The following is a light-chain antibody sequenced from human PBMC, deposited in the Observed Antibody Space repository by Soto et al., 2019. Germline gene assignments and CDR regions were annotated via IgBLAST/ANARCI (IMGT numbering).Light chain of an antibody. Sequence: QSALTQPASVSGSPGQSITISCTGTSSDVGGYHYVSWYQQHPGKAPKLMIYEVTNRPSGVSNRFSGSKSGNTASLTISGLQAEDDADYYCSSYTSNNAWVFGGGTKVTVL. CDR2: EVT. V-gene: IGLV2-14*01. CDR1: SSDVGGYHY. CDR3: SSYTSNNAWV. J-gene: IGLJ3*02.